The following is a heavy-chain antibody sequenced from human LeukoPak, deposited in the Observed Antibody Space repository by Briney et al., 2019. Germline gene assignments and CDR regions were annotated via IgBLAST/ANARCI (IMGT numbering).Heavy chain of an antibody. CDR1: GFTFSSYW. D-gene: IGHD2-2*02. CDR2: ISSSSSTI. J-gene: IGHJ3*02. CDR3: ARHCSSTSCYTLGAFDI. V-gene: IGHV3-48*02. Sequence: GGSLRLSCAASGFTFSSYWMHWVRQAPGKGLEWVSYISSSSSTIYYADSVKGRFTISRDNAKNSLYLQMNSLRDEDTAVYYCARHCSSTSCYTLGAFDIWGQGTMVTVSS.